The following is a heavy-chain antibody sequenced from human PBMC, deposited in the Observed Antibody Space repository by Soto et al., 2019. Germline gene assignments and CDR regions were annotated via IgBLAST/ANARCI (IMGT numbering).Heavy chain of an antibody. CDR1: GYSFTSYY. Sequence: XSVNVSCKASGYSFTSYYMHWVRQAPGQGLEWMGIINPSGGSTSYAQKFQGRVTMTRDTSTSTVYMELSSLRSEDTAVYYCARDAYSSGWYNWFDPWGQGTLVTVSS. CDR3: ARDAYSSGWYNWFDP. CDR2: INPSGGST. V-gene: IGHV1-46*01. J-gene: IGHJ5*02. D-gene: IGHD6-19*01.